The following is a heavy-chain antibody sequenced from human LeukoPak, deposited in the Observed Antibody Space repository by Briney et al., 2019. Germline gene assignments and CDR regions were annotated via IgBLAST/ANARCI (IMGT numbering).Heavy chain of an antibody. CDR1: GGSISSYY. Sequence: SETLSLTCTVSGGSISSYYWSWIRQPPGKGLEWIGYIYYSGCTNYNPSLKSRVTISVDTSKNQFSLKLSSVTAADTAVYYCARAGDFWSGYYSYGMDVWGQGTTVTVSS. CDR3: ARAGDFWSGYYSYGMDV. D-gene: IGHD3-3*01. V-gene: IGHV4-59*01. CDR2: IYYSGCT. J-gene: IGHJ6*02.